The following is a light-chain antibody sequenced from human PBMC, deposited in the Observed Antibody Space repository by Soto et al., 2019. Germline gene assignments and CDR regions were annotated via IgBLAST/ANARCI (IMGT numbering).Light chain of an antibody. CDR2: DAS. CDR3: QQRSNWPGT. V-gene: IGKV3-11*01. CDR1: QSVSSY. J-gene: IGKJ1*01. Sequence: EIVLTQSPATLSLSPGERATLSCRASQSVSSYLAWYQQKPGQAPRLLIDDASNRATGIPARFSGSGSGTDFNLTISSLEPEDFAVYYCQQRSNWPGTFGQGTKVEIK.